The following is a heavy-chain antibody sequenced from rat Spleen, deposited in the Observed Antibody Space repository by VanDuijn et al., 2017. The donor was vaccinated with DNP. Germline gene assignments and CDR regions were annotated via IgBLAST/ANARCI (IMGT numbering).Heavy chain of an antibody. CDR1: GFTFSDYY. CDR2: ISPSGGNT. CDR3: ARPDY. Sequence: EVQLVETGGGLVQPGRSLKLSCVASGFTFSDYYMAWVRQAPTKGLEWVASISPSGGNTYYRDSVKGRFTISRDNAKSTLYLQMDSLRSEDTATYYCARPDYWGQGVMVTVSS. V-gene: IGHV5-25*01. J-gene: IGHJ2*01.